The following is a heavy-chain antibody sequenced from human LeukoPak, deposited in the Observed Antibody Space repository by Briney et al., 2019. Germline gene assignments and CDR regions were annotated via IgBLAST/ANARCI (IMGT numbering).Heavy chain of an antibody. CDR1: GFTFSSYT. D-gene: IGHD3-22*01. CDR2: VSNDGNLQ. CDR3: AKDRPNYYETSGPLEGDALDT. Sequence: GGSLRLSCAASGFTFSSYTMNWVRQAPGKGLKWVAIVSNDGNLQKYADSVWGRFTISRDNSENTVYLEMNNLRPEDTALYYCAKDRPNYYETSGPLEGDALDTWGQGTLVIVSS. V-gene: IGHV3-30*18. J-gene: IGHJ3*02.